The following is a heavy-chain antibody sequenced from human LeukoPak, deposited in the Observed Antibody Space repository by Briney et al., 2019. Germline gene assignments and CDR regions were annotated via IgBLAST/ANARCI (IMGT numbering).Heavy chain of an antibody. D-gene: IGHD4-17*01. J-gene: IGHJ4*02. V-gene: IGHV4-38-2*02. CDR2: IYHSGTT. CDR1: GYSISSGYF. Sequence: EPSETLSLTCTVSGYSISSGYFWGWIRQPPGKGLEWIGSIYHSGTTYYNPSLKSRVTISVDTSKNQFSLKLTSVTAADTAVYYCARLSTVTTSFDYWGQGTLVTVSS. CDR3: ARLSTVTTSFDY.